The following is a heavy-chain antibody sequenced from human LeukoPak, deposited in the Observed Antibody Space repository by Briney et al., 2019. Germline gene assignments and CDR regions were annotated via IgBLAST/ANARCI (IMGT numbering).Heavy chain of an antibody. Sequence: GGTLKLSCVASGFTFSTYGMSWVRQAPGKGLDWVAAISESGDVTYYADSVKGRFTISRDNSKSTLYLQMNSLRAEDTAVYYCAKDLYGSGTPGGYWGQGTLVTVSS. D-gene: IGHD3-10*01. V-gene: IGHV3-23*01. J-gene: IGHJ4*02. CDR3: AKDLYGSGTPGGY. CDR2: ISESGDVT. CDR1: GFTFSTYG.